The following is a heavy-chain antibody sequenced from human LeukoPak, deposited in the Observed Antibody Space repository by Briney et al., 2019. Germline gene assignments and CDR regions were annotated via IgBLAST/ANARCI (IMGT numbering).Heavy chain of an antibody. CDR1: GGSISSSSYY. CDR3: ARGHLPHDSSGPLAY. V-gene: IGHV4-39*07. CDR2: IYYSGST. Sequence: SETLSLTCTVSGGSISSSSYYWGWIRQPPGKGLEWIGSIYYSGSTYYNPSLKSRVTISVDTSKNQFSLKLSSVTAADTAVYYCARGHLPHDSSGPLAYWGQGTLVTVSS. D-gene: IGHD3-22*01. J-gene: IGHJ4*02.